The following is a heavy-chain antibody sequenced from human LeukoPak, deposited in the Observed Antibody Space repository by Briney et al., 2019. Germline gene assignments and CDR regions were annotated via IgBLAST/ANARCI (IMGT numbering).Heavy chain of an antibody. J-gene: IGHJ4*02. CDR3: WYLAYCGGDCYRGGFDY. CDR2: ISSSSSYI. Sequence: PGGSLRLSCAASGFTFSSYSMNWVRQAPGKGLEWVSSISSSSSYIYYADSVRGRLTISRDNAKNSLYLQMNSLRAEDTAVYYCWYLAYCGGDCYRGGFDYWGQGTLVTVSS. V-gene: IGHV3-21*01. CDR1: GFTFSSYS. D-gene: IGHD2-21*02.